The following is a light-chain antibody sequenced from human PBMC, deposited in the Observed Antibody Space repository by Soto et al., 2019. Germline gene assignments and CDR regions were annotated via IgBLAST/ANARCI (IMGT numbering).Light chain of an antibody. CDR3: QAWDSSTVV. CDR1: KLGDKF. J-gene: IGLJ2*01. V-gene: IGLV3-1*01. Sequence: SYELTQPPSVSVSRGQTASIMCSGDKLGDKFACWYQQKPGQSPVLVIYVDTKRPSGIPERFSGSNSGNTATLTISGTQAMDEADYYCQAWDSSTVVFGGGTKLPVL. CDR2: VDT.